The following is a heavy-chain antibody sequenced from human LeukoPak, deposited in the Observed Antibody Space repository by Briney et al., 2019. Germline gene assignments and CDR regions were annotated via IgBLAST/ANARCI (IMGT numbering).Heavy chain of an antibody. CDR2: LYSGGST. D-gene: IGHD6-19*01. V-gene: IGHV3-53*01. Sequence: GGSLRLSGAASGFTVSSNYMSWVRQAPGKGLEWVSVLYSGGSTYYADSVKGRFTISRDNSKNTLYLQMNSLRAEDTAVYYCARDSPPYSSGWYYFDYWGQGTLVIVSS. J-gene: IGHJ4*02. CDR3: ARDSPPYSSGWYYFDY. CDR1: GFTVSSNY.